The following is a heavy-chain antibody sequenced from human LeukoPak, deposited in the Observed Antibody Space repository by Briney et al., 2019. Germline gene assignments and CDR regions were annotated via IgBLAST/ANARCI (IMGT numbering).Heavy chain of an antibody. V-gene: IGHV4-34*01. D-gene: IGHD5-24*01. Sequence: PSETLSLTCAVSGGSFSGYYWSWIRQAPGKGLEWIGEINHSGSTNYNPSLKSRVTISTDTSKNQFSLKLTSVTAADTAVYYCAIQRWLQFHWGQGTLVTVSS. J-gene: IGHJ4*02. CDR1: GGSFSGYY. CDR3: AIQRWLQFH. CDR2: INHSGST.